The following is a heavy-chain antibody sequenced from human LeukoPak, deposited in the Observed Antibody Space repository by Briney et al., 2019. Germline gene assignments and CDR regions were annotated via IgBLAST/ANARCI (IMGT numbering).Heavy chain of an antibody. J-gene: IGHJ3*02. CDR2: ISYDGSKK. Sequence: PGGSLRLSCAASGFTVSSNYMSWVRQAPGKGLEWVAVISYDGSKKYYADSVKGRITISRDNSKKTLSLQMNSLRPEDTAVYYCAKDRGYYDSSGYYGFGAFDIWGQGTMVTVSS. CDR1: GFTVSSNY. D-gene: IGHD3-22*01. V-gene: IGHV3-30*18. CDR3: AKDRGYYDSSGYYGFGAFDI.